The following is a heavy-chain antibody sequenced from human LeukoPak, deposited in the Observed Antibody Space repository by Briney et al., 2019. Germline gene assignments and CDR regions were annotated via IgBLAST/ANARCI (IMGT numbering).Heavy chain of an antibody. V-gene: IGHV3-30*04. CDR2: ISYNGGDK. CDR1: GFAFSSYA. CDR3: ASYSYGYTPSSPFDY. Sequence: GGSLRLSCAASGFAFSSYAMHWVRQAPDKGLEWVAVISYNGGDKYYADSVKGRFTISRDNSKNTLYLQMNSLRAEGTAVYYCASYSYGYTPSSPFDYWGQGTLVTVSS. J-gene: IGHJ4*02. D-gene: IGHD5-18*01.